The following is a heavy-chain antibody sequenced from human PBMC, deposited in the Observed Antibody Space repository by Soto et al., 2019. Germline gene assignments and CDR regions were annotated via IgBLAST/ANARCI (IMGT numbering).Heavy chain of an antibody. J-gene: IGHJ3*02. D-gene: IGHD3-10*01. V-gene: IGHV3-7*01. CDR3: AREGSRTFDS. CDR1: GFRFSRYW. Sequence: GGSLRLSCAASGFRFSRYWMSWVRQAPGKGLEWVANIKQDGSEKDYVGSVKGRFTISRDNADNLLYLQMNSLRAEDTAVYYCAREGSRTFDSWGQGTKVTVSS. CDR2: IKQDGSEK.